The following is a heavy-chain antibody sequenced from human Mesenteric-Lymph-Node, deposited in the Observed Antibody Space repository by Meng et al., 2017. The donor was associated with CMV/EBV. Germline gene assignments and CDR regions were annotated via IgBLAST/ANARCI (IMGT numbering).Heavy chain of an antibody. Sequence: GESLKISCAASGFTFSGDWMHWVRQAPGKGLMLVSRINGDGTSSGYADSVKGRFTISRDNANNMLYLQLDSLRAEDTAVYYCAKPHYFPGYWGQGTLVTVSS. V-gene: IGHV3-74*01. CDR2: INGDGTSS. J-gene: IGHJ4*02. CDR3: AKPHYFPGY. D-gene: IGHD3-10*01. CDR1: GFTFSGDW.